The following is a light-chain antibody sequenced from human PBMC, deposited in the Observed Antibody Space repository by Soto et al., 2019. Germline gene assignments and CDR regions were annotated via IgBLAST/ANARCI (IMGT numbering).Light chain of an antibody. V-gene: IGLV2-11*01. Sequence: QSALTQPRSVSGSPGQSVTISCTGTSTNVGYYYFVSWYQQHPGKAPKLMIYDDIERPSGVPDRFSASKSASTAFLTISGLHVEDEAAYFCCSYAGSYVWLFGGGTKLTVL. CDR2: DDI. CDR3: CSYAGSYVWL. J-gene: IGLJ3*02. CDR1: STNVGYYYF.